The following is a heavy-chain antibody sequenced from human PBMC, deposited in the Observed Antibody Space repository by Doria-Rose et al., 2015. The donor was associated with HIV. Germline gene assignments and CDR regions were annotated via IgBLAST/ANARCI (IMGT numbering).Heavy chain of an antibody. CDR2: ILSDDER. Sequence: QVTLKESGPVLVKPAETLTLTCTVSGVSLSSPGMGVSWIRQPPGKALEWLANILSDDERSYNTSLRCRLTISMGTSKSQVVLTTTDMDPVDTATYYCARIKSSRWYHKYYFDFWGQGTLVIVSA. CDR1: GVSLSSPGMG. V-gene: IGHV2-26*01. CDR3: ARIKSSRWYHKYYFDF. J-gene: IGHJ4*02. D-gene: IGHD6-13*01.